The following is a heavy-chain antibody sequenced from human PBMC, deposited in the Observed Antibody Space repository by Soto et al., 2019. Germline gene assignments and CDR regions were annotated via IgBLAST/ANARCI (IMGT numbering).Heavy chain of an antibody. J-gene: IGHJ4*02. CDR1: GSAMYRSGYN. V-gene: IGHV4-39*01. Sequence: SETLCCPCTVSGSAMYRSGYNWGCIRQPPGWGLEWIGNIDYNVVTYSNPSLTTRFTLSTDTSKHQFSLTLTSVTAADTALYYSGKVLVGANGNADSDYWGPGTLVTVSS. D-gene: IGHD2-15*01. CDR2: IDYNVVT. CDR3: GKVLVGANGNADSDY.